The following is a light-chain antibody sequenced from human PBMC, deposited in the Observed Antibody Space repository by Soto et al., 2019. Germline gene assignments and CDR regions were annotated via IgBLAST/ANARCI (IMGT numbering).Light chain of an antibody. V-gene: IGKV1-39*01. Sequence: DIQMPQSPSSLSASVGDRVNMTCRASRSISRYLSWYQQKPGKAPNRLIYAASRLQSGVPSRFSGAGSGPDFTLTIGNLHPEDFAIYDCKQSDSSQWTFGQGTKVEI. CDR2: AAS. CDR1: RSISRY. CDR3: KQSDSSQWT. J-gene: IGKJ1*01.